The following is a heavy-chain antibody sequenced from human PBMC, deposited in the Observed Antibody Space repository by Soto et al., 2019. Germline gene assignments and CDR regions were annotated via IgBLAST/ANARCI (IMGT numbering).Heavy chain of an antibody. Sequence: ASVKGSCKAIGYSFTSHYMHWVRQAPGQGLEWMGTIYPGGVNIGYAQKFKGRVTMTKDTSTSTVYMELNSLTSDDTAVYYCARDQSWDDLVWWFDAWGQGTLVTVSS. D-gene: IGHD1-1*01. CDR3: ARDQSWDDLVWWFDA. CDR2: IYPGGVNI. CDR1: GYSFTSHY. V-gene: IGHV1-46*03. J-gene: IGHJ5*02.